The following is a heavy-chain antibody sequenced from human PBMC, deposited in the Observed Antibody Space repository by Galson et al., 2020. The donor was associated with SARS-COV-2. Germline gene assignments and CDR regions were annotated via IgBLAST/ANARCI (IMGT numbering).Heavy chain of an antibody. Sequence: SETLSLTCTVSGGSISSYYWSWIRQPPGKGLEWIGYIYYSGSTNYNPSLKSRVTISVDTSKNQFSLKLSSVTAADTAVYYCARALDDSSGYYGGFDYWGQGTLVTVSS. V-gene: IGHV4-59*01. CDR2: IYYSGST. CDR3: ARALDDSSGYYGGFDY. D-gene: IGHD3-22*01. CDR1: GGSISSYY. J-gene: IGHJ4*02.